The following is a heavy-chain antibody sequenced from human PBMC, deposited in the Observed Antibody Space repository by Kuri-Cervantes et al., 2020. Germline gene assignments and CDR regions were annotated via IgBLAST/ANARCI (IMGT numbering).Heavy chain of an antibody. CDR1: GYTLTELS. CDR2: FDPEDGET. D-gene: IGHD3-22*01. V-gene: IGHV1-24*01. CDR3: ATPDPYYYDSSGSDVVRY. Sequence: ASVKVSCKVSGYTLTELSMHWVRQAPGKGLEWMGGFDPEDGETIYAQKFQGRVTMTEDTSTDTAYMELSSLRYEDTAVYYCATPDPYYYDSSGSDVVRYWGQGTLVTVSS. J-gene: IGHJ4*02.